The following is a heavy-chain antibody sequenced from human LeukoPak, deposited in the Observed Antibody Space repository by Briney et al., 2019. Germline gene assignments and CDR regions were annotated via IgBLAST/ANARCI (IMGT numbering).Heavy chain of an antibody. Sequence: SETLSLTCTVSGGSISSGSYYWSWIRQPAGKGLEWIGRIYTSGTTHYNPSLKSRVTMSVDTSKNQFSLKLSSVTAADTAVYYCAREGEGIAVAWDAFDIWGQGTMVTVSS. J-gene: IGHJ3*02. CDR2: IYTSGTT. CDR1: GGSISSGSYY. D-gene: IGHD6-19*01. CDR3: AREGEGIAVAWDAFDI. V-gene: IGHV4-61*02.